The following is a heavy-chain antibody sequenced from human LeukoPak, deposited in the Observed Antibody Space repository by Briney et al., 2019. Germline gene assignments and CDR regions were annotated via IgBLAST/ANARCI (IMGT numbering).Heavy chain of an antibody. CDR1: GFTFSSYN. CDR3: ARAYEYCSGGSCYQATAMVTYAFDI. CDR2: ISSSSSYI. D-gene: IGHD2-15*01. Sequence: GGSLRLSCAASGFTFSSYNMNWVRQAPGKGLEWVSSISSSSSYIYYADSVKGRFTISRDNAKNSLYLQMNNLRAEDTAVYYCARAYEYCSGGSCYQATAMVTYAFDIWGQGTMVTVSS. J-gene: IGHJ3*02. V-gene: IGHV3-21*01.